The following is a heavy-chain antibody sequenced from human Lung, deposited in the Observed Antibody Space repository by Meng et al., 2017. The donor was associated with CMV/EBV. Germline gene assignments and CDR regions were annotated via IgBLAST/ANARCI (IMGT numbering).Heavy chain of an antibody. Sequence: ASVXVSXKASGYTFTDYGITWVRQAPGQGLEWMGWIYTYNGNTNFAQNVQGRGSMTRDTSTSTAYMELRSLRSDDTAVYYCARSKIAARSHYYYGMDVWGQGXTVTVSS. CDR2: IYTYNGNT. CDR1: GYTFTDYG. CDR3: ARSKIAARSHYYYGMDV. D-gene: IGHD6-6*01. V-gene: IGHV1-18*01. J-gene: IGHJ6*02.